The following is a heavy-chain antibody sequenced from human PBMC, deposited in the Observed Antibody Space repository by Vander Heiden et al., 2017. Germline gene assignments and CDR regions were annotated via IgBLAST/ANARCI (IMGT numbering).Heavy chain of an antibody. V-gene: IGHV2-5*02. CDR2: IYWDDDK. CDR3: AHYHDSSGYHPRSDAFDI. CDR1: GFSPSTSGVG. J-gene: IGHJ3*02. D-gene: IGHD3-22*01. Sequence: QITLKESGPTLVKPTQTLTLTCTFSGFSPSTSGVGVGWIRQPPGKALEWLALIYWDDDKRYSPSLKSRLTITKDTPKNQVVLTMTNMDPVDTGTQYCAHYHDSSGYHPRSDAFDIWGQGTMVTVSS.